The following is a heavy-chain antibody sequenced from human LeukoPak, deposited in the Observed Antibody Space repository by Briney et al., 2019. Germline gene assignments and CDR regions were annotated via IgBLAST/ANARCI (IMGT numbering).Heavy chain of an antibody. V-gene: IGHV3-7*01. CDR3: ARLSSPYYYDSSGAFDI. CDR2: IKQDGSEK. J-gene: IGHJ3*02. CDR1: GFTFSSYS. Sequence: PGGSLRLSCAASGFTFSSYSMNWVRQAPGKGLEWVANIKQDGSEKYYVDSVKGRFTISRDNAKNSLYLQMNRLRAEDTAVYYCARLSSPYYYDSSGAFDIWGQGTMVTVSS. D-gene: IGHD3-22*01.